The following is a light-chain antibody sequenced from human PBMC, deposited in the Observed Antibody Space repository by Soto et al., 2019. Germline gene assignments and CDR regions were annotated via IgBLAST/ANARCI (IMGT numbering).Light chain of an antibody. J-gene: IGKJ1*01. CDR1: QSVSFW. Sequence: DIQMTQSPSTLSASVGDRVTITCRASQSVSFWLAWYQQKPGKAPKLLIYDASTLESGVPSRFSGSGSGTEFTLTISSLLPDAFATYYCQQFRGTFGQGTKVDIK. CDR2: DAS. CDR3: QQFRGT. V-gene: IGKV1-5*01.